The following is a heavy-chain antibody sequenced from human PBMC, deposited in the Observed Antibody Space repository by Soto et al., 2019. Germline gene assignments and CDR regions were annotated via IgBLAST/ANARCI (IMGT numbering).Heavy chain of an antibody. J-gene: IGHJ4*02. D-gene: IGHD5-12*01. V-gene: IGHV3-33*01. CDR1: GFTFSSYG. CDR3: ATKDSPRGYSGY. Sequence: QVQLVESGGGVVQPGRSLRLSCAASGFTFSSYGMHWVRQAPGKGLEWVAVIWYDGSNKYYADSVKGRFTISRDNSKNTLYLQMNSLRAEDTAVYYCATKDSPRGYSGYWGQGTLVTVSS. CDR2: IWYDGSNK.